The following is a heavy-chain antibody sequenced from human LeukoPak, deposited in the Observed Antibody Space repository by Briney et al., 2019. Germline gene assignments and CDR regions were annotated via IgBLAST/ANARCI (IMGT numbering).Heavy chain of an antibody. V-gene: IGHV1-2*06. J-gene: IGHJ2*01. CDR1: GYTFTGYY. Sequence: ASVKVSCKASGYTFTGYYMHWVRQAPGQGLEWMGRINPNSGGTNYAQKFQGRVTMTRDTSISTAYMELSRLRSDDTAVYYCARVLSWGSAYFDLWGRGTLVTVSS. D-gene: IGHD7-27*01. CDR3: ARVLSWGSAYFDL. CDR2: INPNSGGT.